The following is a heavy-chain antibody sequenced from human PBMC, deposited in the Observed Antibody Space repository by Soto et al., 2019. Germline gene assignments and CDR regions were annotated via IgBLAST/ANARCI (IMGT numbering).Heavy chain of an antibody. CDR2: IYYSGST. CDR1: GGSISSYY. V-gene: IGHV4-59*01. Sequence: PSETLSLSCTVSGGSISSYYWSWIRQPPGKGLEWIGYIYYSGSTNYNPSLKSRVTISVDTSKNQFSLKLSSVTAADTAVYYCARDLFYADGAYESLAFDPWGQGTLVTVSS. D-gene: IGHD5-12*01. J-gene: IGHJ5*02. CDR3: ARDLFYADGAYESLAFDP.